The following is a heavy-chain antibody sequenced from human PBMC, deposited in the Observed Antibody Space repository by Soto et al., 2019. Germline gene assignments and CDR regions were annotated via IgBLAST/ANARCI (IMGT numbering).Heavy chain of an antibody. CDR1: GYTFTSYG. V-gene: IGHV1-18*01. CDR2: ISAYNGNT. CDR3: ATGGSSSWYFEYFQH. Sequence: ASVKVSCKASGYTFTSYGISWVRQAPGQGLEWMGWISAYNGNTNYAQKLQGRVTMTTDTSTSTAYMELRSLRSDDTAVYYCATGGSSSWYFEYFQHWGQGTLVTVSS. D-gene: IGHD6-13*01. J-gene: IGHJ1*01.